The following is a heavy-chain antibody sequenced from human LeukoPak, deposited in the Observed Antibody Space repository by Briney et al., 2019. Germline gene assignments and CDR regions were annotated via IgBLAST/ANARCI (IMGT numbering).Heavy chain of an antibody. V-gene: IGHV1-3*03. CDR3: ARDDPYSSSWYYFEY. CDR2: INAFNGNT. Sequence: ASVKVSCKASVGTFSSYAISWVRQAPGQRLEGMGWINAFNGNTKYSQEFQGRVTITRDTSASTAYMELSSLRSEDMAVYYCARDDPYSSSWYYFEYWGQGTMVTVCS. J-gene: IGHJ4*02. D-gene: IGHD6-13*01. CDR1: VGTFSSYA.